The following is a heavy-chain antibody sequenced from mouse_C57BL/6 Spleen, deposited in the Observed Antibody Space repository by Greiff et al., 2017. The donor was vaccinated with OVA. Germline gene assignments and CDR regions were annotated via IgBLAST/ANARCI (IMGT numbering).Heavy chain of an antibody. V-gene: IGHV1-64*01. Sequence: VQLQQPGAELVKPGASVKLSCKASGYTFTSYWMHWVKQRPGQGLEWIGMIHPNSGSTNYNEKFKSKATLTVDKSSSTAYMQLSSLTSEDSAVYYCARGYGTSYWYFDVWGTGTTVTVSS. D-gene: IGHD1-1*01. CDR3: ARGYGTSYWYFDV. CDR2: IHPNSGST. J-gene: IGHJ1*03. CDR1: GYTFTSYW.